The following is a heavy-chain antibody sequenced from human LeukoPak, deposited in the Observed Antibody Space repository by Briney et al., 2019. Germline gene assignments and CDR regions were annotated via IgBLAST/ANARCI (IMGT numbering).Heavy chain of an antibody. Sequence: PSETLSLTCTVSGGSISSSSYYWGWIRQPPGKGLEWIGSIYYSGSTYYNPSLESRVTISVDTSQKQFSLKLSSVTAADTAVYYCARTLTYYYDSSGRPDAFDIWGQGTMVTVSS. CDR1: GGSISSSSYY. CDR3: ARTLTYYYDSSGRPDAFDI. J-gene: IGHJ3*02. D-gene: IGHD3-22*01. CDR2: IYYSGST. V-gene: IGHV4-39*01.